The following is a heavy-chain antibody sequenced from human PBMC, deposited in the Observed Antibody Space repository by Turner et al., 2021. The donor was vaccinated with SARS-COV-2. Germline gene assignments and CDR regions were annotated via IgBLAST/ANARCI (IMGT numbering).Heavy chain of an antibody. CDR3: ARHWEVAAAAYLARFDP. CDR1: GGSISISSYY. D-gene: IGHD6-13*01. Sequence: QLQLQESGPGLVTPSETLSLTCTVSGGSISISSYYWGWIRQPPGKGLEWIGSIYYSGSTYYNPSLKSRVTISVDTSKNQFSLKLTSVTAADTAVYFCARHWEVAAAAYLARFDPWGQGTLVTVSS. V-gene: IGHV4-39*01. J-gene: IGHJ5*02. CDR2: IYYSGST.